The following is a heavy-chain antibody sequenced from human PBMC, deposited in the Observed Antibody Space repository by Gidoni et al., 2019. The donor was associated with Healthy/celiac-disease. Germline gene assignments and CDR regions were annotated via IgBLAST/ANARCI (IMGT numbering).Heavy chain of an antibody. J-gene: IGHJ6*02. Sequence: EVQLVESGGGLVQPGGSLRLSCAAPGFTVSSNYMSWVRQATGKGLEWVSVIDSGGSTYYADSVKGRFTISRDNAKNTLYLQMNSLRAEDTAVYYCARAPPTLDYYGSGSLCMDVWGQGTTVTVSS. V-gene: IGHV3-66*01. CDR3: ARAPPTLDYYGSGSLCMDV. D-gene: IGHD3-10*01. CDR1: GFTVSSNY. CDR2: IDSGGST.